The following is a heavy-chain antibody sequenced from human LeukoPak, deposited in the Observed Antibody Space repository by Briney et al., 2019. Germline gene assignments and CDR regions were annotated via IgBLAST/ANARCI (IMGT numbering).Heavy chain of an antibody. V-gene: IGHV3-66*01. CDR2: IYSGGST. Sequence: GGSLRLSCAASGLIVSSNYMSWVRQVPGKGLEWVSVIYSGGSTYYADSVKGRFTISRDNSKNTLYLQMNSLRAEDTAVYYCARDGGYSYDPYYFDYWGQGTLVTVSS. J-gene: IGHJ4*02. CDR1: GLIVSSNY. D-gene: IGHD5-18*01. CDR3: ARDGGYSYDPYYFDY.